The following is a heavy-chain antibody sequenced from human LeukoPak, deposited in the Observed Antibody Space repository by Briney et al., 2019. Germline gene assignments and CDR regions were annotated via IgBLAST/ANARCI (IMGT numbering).Heavy chain of an antibody. Sequence: SETLSLTCTVSGGSISSGDYYWTWIRQPPGKGLEWIGYIYYSGSTYYNPSLKSRVTISVDTSKNQFSLKLSSVTAADTAVYYCARAVITTHIDYWGQGTLVTVSS. D-gene: IGHD3-22*01. CDR2: IYYSGST. CDR3: ARAVITTHIDY. J-gene: IGHJ4*02. V-gene: IGHV4-30-4*01. CDR1: GGSISSGDYY.